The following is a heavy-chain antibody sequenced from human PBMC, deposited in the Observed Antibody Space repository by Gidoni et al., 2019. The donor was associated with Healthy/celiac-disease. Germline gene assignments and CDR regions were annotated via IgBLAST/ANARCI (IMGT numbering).Heavy chain of an antibody. CDR3: AKEGDYYYGSGSYRINFDY. CDR2: ISGSGGST. J-gene: IGHJ4*02. Sequence: EVQLLESGGGLVQPGGSLRLSCAASGFTFSSYAMSWVRQAPGKGLEWVSAISGSGGSTYYADSVKGRFTISRDNSKNTLYLQMNSLRAEDTAVYYCAKEGDYYYGSGSYRINFDYWGQGTLVTVSS. CDR1: GFTFSSYA. V-gene: IGHV3-23*01. D-gene: IGHD3-10*01.